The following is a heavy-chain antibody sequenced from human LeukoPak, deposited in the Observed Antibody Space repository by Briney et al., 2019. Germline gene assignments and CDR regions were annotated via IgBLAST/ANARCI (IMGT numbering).Heavy chain of an antibody. D-gene: IGHD6-13*01. CDR3: ARVGIAAAEGDY. CDR1: GYTFTSYG. V-gene: IGHV1-18*01. CDR2: ISAYNGNT. J-gene: IGHJ4*02. Sequence: ASVKVSCKASGYTFTSYGISWVRQAPGQGLEWMGWISAYNGNTNYAQKLQGRVTMTTDTSTGTACMELRSLRSDDTAVYYCARVGIAAAEGDYWGQGTLVTVSS.